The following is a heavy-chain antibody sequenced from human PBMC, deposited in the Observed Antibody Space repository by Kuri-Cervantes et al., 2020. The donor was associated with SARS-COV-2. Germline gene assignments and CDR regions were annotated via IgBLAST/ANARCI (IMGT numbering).Heavy chain of an antibody. D-gene: IGHD5-12*01. V-gene: IGHV3-21*01. J-gene: IGHJ4*02. CDR2: ISSSSSYI. CDR1: GFTFSSYS. CDR3: ARAQRGLMVALDY. Sequence: ETLSLTCAASGFTFSSYSMNWVRQAPGKGLEWVSSISSSSSYIYYADSVKGRFTISRDNAKNSLYLQMNSLRAEDTAVYYCARAQRGLMVALDYWGQGTLVTVSS.